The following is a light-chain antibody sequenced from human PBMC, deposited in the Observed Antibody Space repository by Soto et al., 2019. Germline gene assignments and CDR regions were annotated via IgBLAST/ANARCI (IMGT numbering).Light chain of an antibody. CDR3: QKYDIAPWT. CDR1: QGISNY. Sequence: DIQMTQSPSSLSASVRDRVTIPCRASQGISNYLAWYQQKPGKVPKLLIYAASTLQSGFPSRFSGSGSGTDFTLTISSLQPEHVATDACQKYDIAPWTFRQWTKVVIK. CDR2: AAS. V-gene: IGKV1-27*01. J-gene: IGKJ1*01.